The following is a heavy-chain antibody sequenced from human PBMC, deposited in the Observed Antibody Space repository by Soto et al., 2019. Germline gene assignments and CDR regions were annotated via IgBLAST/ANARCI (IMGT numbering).Heavy chain of an antibody. CDR1: GDTFTNYD. Sequence: QVQLVQSGAEVKKPGASVKVSCKASGDTFTNYDINWVRQATGQGLEWMGRMNPNSGNTGYAQKFQGRAAITRNTSIPTAYMELISPRSENTAVYNCARGRNGMEVWGQGTAVTVSS. J-gene: IGHJ6*02. CDR2: MNPNSGNT. V-gene: IGHV1-8*01. CDR3: ARGRNGMEV.